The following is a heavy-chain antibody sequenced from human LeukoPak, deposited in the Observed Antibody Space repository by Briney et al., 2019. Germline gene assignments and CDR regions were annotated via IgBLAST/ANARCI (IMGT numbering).Heavy chain of an antibody. D-gene: IGHD3-3*01. V-gene: IGHV3-23*01. CDR1: GFTFSSYA. J-gene: IGHJ3*02. CDR3: ARDRRGYPRHNADADAFDI. CDR2: ISGSGGST. Sequence: PGGSLRLSCAASGFTFSSYAMSWVRQAPGKGLEWVSAISGSGGSTYYADSVKGRFTISRDNSKNTLYLQMNSLRAADTAVYYCARDRRGYPRHNADADAFDIWGQGTMVTVSS.